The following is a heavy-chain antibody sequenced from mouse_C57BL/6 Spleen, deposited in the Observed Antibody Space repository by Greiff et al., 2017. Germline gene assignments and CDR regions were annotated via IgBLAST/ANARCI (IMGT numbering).Heavy chain of an antibody. Sequence: EVQLQQSGPGMVKPSQSLSLTCTVTGYSITSGYDWHWIRHFPGNKLEWMGYISYSGSTNYNPSLKSRISITHDTSKNHFFLKLNSVTTEDTATYYCARDDYDEGYFDYWGQGTTLTVSS. CDR3: ARDDYDEGYFDY. CDR1: GYSITSGYD. D-gene: IGHD2-4*01. J-gene: IGHJ2*01. V-gene: IGHV3-1*01. CDR2: ISYSGST.